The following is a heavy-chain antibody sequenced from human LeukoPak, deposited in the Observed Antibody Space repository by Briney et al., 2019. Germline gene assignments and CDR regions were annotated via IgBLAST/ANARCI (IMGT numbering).Heavy chain of an antibody. CDR2: IYYSGST. Sequence: SETLSLTCTVSGGSISSSSYYWGWIRQPPGKGLEWIGSIYYSGSTYYNPSLKSRVTISVDTSKNQFSLKLSSVTAADTAVYYCARHWGHVVVPAASQYWGQGTLVTVSS. V-gene: IGHV4-39*01. CDR3: ARHWGHVVVPAASQY. CDR1: GGSISSSSYY. D-gene: IGHD2-2*01. J-gene: IGHJ4*02.